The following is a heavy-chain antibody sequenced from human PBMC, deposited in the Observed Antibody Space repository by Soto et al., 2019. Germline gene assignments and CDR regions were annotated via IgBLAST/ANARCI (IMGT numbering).Heavy chain of an antibody. CDR3: AKDSPKYYYDISGPL. V-gene: IGHV3-30*18. CDR2: ISYDGSNK. CDR1: GFTFSSYG. D-gene: IGHD3-22*01. Sequence: LRLSCAASGFTFSSYGMHWVRQAPGKGLEWVAVISYDGSNKYYADSVKGRFTISRDNSKNTLYLQMNSLRAEDTAVYYCAKDSPKYYYDISGPLWGQGTLVTVSS. J-gene: IGHJ4*02.